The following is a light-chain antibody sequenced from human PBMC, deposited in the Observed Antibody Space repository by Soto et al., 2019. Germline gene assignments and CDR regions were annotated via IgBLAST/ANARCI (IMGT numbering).Light chain of an antibody. CDR3: QQSYSTPPDT. V-gene: IGKV1-39*01. CDR2: AAS. Sequence: DIQMTQSPSSLSASVGDRVTITCRASQSISSYLNWYQQKPGKAPKLLIYAASSLQSGVPSRFRVSGSGTDFTLTINSLQPEDFATYYCQQSYSTPPDTFGQGTKLQIK. J-gene: IGKJ2*01. CDR1: QSISSY.